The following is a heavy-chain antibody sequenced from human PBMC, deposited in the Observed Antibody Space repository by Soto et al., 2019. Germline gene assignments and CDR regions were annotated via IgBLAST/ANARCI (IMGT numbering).Heavy chain of an antibody. D-gene: IGHD3-10*01. Sequence: KTSETLSLTCTVSCGSISSSSYYWGWIRQPPGKGLEWIGSIYYSGSTYYNPSLKSRVTISVDTSKNQFSLKLSSVTAADTAVYYCARRYYGSGSYYSNWFDPWGQGTLVTVSS. CDR2: IYYSGST. V-gene: IGHV4-39*01. CDR3: ARRYYGSGSYYSNWFDP. CDR1: CGSISSSSYY. J-gene: IGHJ5*02.